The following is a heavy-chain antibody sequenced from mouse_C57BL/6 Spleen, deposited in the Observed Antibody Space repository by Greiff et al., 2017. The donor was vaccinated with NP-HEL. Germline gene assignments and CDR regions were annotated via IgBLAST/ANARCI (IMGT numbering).Heavy chain of an antibody. Sequence: EVQGVESGGGLVKPGGSLKLSCAASGFTFSDYGMHWVRQAPEKGLEWVAYISSGSSTIYYADTVKGRFTISRDNAKNTLFLQMTSLRSEDTAIYYCARGYYYGSSWFAYWGQGTLVTVSA. J-gene: IGHJ3*01. CDR3: ARGYYYGSSWFAY. CDR1: GFTFSDYG. V-gene: IGHV5-17*01. CDR2: ISSGSSTI. D-gene: IGHD1-1*01.